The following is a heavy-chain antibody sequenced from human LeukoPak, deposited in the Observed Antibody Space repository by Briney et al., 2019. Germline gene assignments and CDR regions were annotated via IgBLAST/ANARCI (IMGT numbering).Heavy chain of an antibody. J-gene: IGHJ4*02. D-gene: IGHD1-7*01. CDR3: ARGGSVELRPDYSDSPWGY. CDR1: GESFSGY. V-gene: IGHV4-34*01. Sequence: SETLSPTCAVYGESFSGYWSWIRQPPGKGLEWIGEINHRGSTNYNPSLKSRVTISLDTSKNQFSLKLTSVTAADTAVYYCARGGSVELRPDYSDSPWGYWGQGTLVTVSS. CDR2: INHRGST.